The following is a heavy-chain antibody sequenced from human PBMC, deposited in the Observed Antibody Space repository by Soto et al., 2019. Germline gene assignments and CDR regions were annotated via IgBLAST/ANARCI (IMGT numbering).Heavy chain of an antibody. CDR1: GGSISSGDYY. CDR2: IYSSGST. CDR3: ARATIVLVPAAMVSHWFDP. Sequence: SETLSLTCTVSGGSISSGDYYRSWVRQPPGKGLEWIGYIYSSGSTYYNPSLKSRVTISVDTSKNQFSLRLSSVTAADTAVYYCARATIVLVPAAMVSHWFDPWGQGTLVTVSS. D-gene: IGHD2-2*01. J-gene: IGHJ5*02. V-gene: IGHV4-30-4*01.